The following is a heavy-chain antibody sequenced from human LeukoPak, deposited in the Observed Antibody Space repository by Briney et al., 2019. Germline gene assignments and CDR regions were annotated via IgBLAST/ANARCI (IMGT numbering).Heavy chain of an antibody. Sequence: PGGSLRLSCAASGFTFSSYSMNWVRQAPGKGLEWVSSISSSSSYLYYADSVKGRFTISRDNAKNSLYLQMNSLRAEDTAVYYCARHYGRGQLWLGFWGQGTLVTVSS. J-gene: IGHJ4*02. CDR1: GFTFSSYS. CDR3: ARHYGRGQLWLGF. D-gene: IGHD5-18*01. V-gene: IGHV3-21*01. CDR2: ISSSSSYL.